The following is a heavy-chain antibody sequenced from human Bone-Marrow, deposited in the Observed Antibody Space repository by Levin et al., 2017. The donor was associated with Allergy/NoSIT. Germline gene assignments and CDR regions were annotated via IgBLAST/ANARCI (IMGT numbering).Heavy chain of an antibody. Sequence: GGSLRLSCAASGFTFSSYAMSWVRQAPGKGLEWVSAISGSGGSTYYADSVKGRFTISRDNSKNTLYLQMNSLRAEDTAVYYCAKSGLAMIVVWAFDPWGQGTLVTVSS. CDR2: ISGSGGST. CDR3: AKSGLAMIVVWAFDP. J-gene: IGHJ5*02. D-gene: IGHD3-22*01. V-gene: IGHV3-23*01. CDR1: GFTFSSYA.